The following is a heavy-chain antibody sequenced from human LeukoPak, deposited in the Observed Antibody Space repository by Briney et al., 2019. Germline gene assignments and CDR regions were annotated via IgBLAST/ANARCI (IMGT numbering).Heavy chain of an antibody. CDR2: IYYSGST. CDR3: ARQRRDDNWYFDL. V-gene: IGHV4-39*01. J-gene: IGHJ2*01. Sequence: SETLSLTCTVSGGSISSSSYFWGWIRQPPGKGLEWIGSIYYSGSTYYNPSLKSRVTISVDTSKNQFSLKLSSVTTADTAVYYCARQRRDDNWYFDLWGRGTPVTVSS. D-gene: IGHD3-22*01. CDR1: GGSISSSSYF.